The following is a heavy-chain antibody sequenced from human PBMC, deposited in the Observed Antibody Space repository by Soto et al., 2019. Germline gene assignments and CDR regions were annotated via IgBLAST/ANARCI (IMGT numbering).Heavy chain of an antibody. V-gene: IGHV1-2*02. CDR1: GYTFSDYS. CDR3: ARANCSRMTCYLANLLDY. Sequence: QVKVVQSGAEVKEPGAPVKVSCKTSGYTFSDYSLHWMRQTPGQGLEWMGWISPRSCGTNYAQKFQGRVTMTSDTYTSTVYMELTKLRSDDTAVYYCARANCSRMTCYLANLLDYWGQGTELIVSS. J-gene: IGHJ4*02. D-gene: IGHD2-15*01. CDR2: ISPRSCGT.